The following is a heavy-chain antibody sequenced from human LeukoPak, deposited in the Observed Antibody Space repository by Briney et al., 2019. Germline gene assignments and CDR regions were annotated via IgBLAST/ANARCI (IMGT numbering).Heavy chain of an antibody. J-gene: IGHJ4*02. D-gene: IGHD3-10*01. V-gene: IGHV3-7*04. CDR1: GFTFTRYW. CDR3: ARDGSYYGPDY. CDR2: INQDGSVR. Sequence: PGGSLRLSCAASGFTFTRYWMTWIRQAPGEGLEWVANINQDGSVRYYVDSVRGRFTISRDNAKNSLYLQMNSLRAEDTAMYYCARDGSYYGPDYWGQGALVTVSS.